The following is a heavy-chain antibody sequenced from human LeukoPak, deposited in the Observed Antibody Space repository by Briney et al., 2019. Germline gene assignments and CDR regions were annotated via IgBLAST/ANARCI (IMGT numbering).Heavy chain of an antibody. V-gene: IGHV4-59*01. Sequence: SETLSLTCTVSGGSISTYYWSWIRQPPGKGLEWIGYINYSGTTNYNPSLKSRVTISVDTSKNQFSLNLSSVTAADTAVYYCARDKRDGYNGDFDYWGQGTLVTVSS. CDR3: ARDKRDGYNGDFDY. D-gene: IGHD5-24*01. CDR1: GGSISTYY. CDR2: INYSGTT. J-gene: IGHJ4*02.